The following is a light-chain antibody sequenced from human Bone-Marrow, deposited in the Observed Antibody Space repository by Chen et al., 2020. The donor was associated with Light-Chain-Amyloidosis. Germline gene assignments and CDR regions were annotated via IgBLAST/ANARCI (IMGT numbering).Light chain of an antibody. CDR1: SLRSYY. CDR3: NSRDSSGNHVV. J-gene: IGLJ2*01. Sequence: SSELTQDPAVSVALGQTVRITCQGDSLRSYYASWYQQKPGQAPVLVIYGKNNRPSGIPDRFSGSSSGNAAYLTITGAQAEDDADYYCNSRDSSGNHVVFGGGTKLTVL. V-gene: IGLV3-19*01. CDR2: GKN.